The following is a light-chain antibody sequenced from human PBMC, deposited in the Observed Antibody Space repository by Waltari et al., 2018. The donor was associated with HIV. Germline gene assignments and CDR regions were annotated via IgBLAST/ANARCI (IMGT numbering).Light chain of an antibody. CDR2: DVG. Sequence: QSALTQHRSVSGSPGQTVTISCTGTSSAVGGYDYVSWFQQHPDKAPKLIIYDVGQRPSGVPDRFSGSKSGNTAFLTISGLQAEDEADYYCCSYAGTYTYVFGSGTEVTAL. CDR3: CSYAGTYTYV. CDR1: SSAVGGYDY. V-gene: IGLV2-11*01. J-gene: IGLJ1*01.